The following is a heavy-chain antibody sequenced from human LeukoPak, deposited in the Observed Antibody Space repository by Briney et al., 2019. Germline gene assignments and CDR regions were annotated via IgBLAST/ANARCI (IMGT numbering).Heavy chain of an antibody. J-gene: IGHJ4*02. CDR3: TKRVKYGGTWDHFAD. V-gene: IGHV3-23*01. Sequence: GGSPRLSCAASGFTFDNYRMSWVRQAPGKGLEWVSTVNADGGNTYYADSVKGRFTISGDNSKSTLILQMNSLRVEDTALYYCTKRVKYGGTWDHFADWGQGTLVTVSS. CDR1: GFTFDNYR. CDR2: VNADGGNT. D-gene: IGHD1-26*01.